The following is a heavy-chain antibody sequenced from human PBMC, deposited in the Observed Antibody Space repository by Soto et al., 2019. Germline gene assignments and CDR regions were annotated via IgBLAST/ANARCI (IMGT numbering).Heavy chain of an antibody. V-gene: IGHV3-48*02. CDR2: ISSSSSTI. D-gene: IGHD2-2*01. CDR3: TRDMREVVTMGYFYFGLYV. J-gene: IGHJ6*02. Sequence: EVQLVESGGGLVQPGGSLRLSCGASGFTFGTYSMNWVRQAPGKGLEWVSYISSSSSTIYYADSVKGRFTISRDNAKNSLYLQMDSLRDEDTAVYYCTRDMREVVTMGYFYFGLYVWGQGTAVTF. CDR1: GFTFGTYS.